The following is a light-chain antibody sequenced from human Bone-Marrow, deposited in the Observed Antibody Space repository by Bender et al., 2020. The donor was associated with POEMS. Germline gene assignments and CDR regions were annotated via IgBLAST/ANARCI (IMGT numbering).Light chain of an antibody. CDR2: DVT. CDR1: SRDIGSSNL. J-gene: IGLJ3*02. CDR3: CSYAGGSSFV. V-gene: IGLV2-23*02. Sequence: SALSQPASVSGSPGQSITISCTGTSRDIGSSNLVSWYQQHPGKAPKVIIFDVTKRPSGVSDRFSGSKSVNTASLSISGLQAEDEADYYCCSYAGGSSFVFGGGTKLTVL.